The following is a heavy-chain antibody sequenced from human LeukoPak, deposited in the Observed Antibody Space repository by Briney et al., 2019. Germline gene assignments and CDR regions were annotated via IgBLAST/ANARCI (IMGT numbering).Heavy chain of an antibody. CDR3: ARDYILPLETDNGDGFAI. Sequence: GPSVKVSCKASGYTFTNYGISWVRQAPGEGLGWMWWVSPSHTTRVYAQQFQGRVTMTADTHTNTVSMELRSLRSDDTAVYFCARDYILPLETDNGDGFAIWGQGTVVSVSS. CDR2: VSPSHTTR. CDR1: GYTFTNYG. V-gene: IGHV1-18*01. D-gene: IGHD3-3*02. J-gene: IGHJ3*02.